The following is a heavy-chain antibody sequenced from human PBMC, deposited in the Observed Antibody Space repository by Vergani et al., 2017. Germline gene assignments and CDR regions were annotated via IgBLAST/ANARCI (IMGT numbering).Heavy chain of an antibody. J-gene: IGHJ4*02. CDR3: ARMWGYDEGDAFRIGYFDS. CDR1: GDSISSGVYY. Sequence: QVQLQESGPGLVKPSQTLSLTCSVSGDSISSGVYYWNWIRQHPGKGLEWIGYIYSTGSTHHNPSLRRRINMSVDTSKNKFSLKLNSVTAADTAMYYCARMWGYDEGDAFRIGYFDSWGPGILVTVSS. D-gene: IGHD3-22*01. V-gene: IGHV4-31*03. CDR2: IYSTGST.